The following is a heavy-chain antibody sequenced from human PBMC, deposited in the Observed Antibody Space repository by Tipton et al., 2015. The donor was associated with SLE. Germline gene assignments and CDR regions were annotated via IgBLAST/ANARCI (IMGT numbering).Heavy chain of an antibody. D-gene: IGHD3-22*01. CDR1: GGSMSNYY. CDR3: ARDEYRYDATGYHLLGHFDF. J-gene: IGHJ4*02. CDR2: IYYSGST. V-gene: IGHV4-59*12. Sequence: LSLTCTVSGGSMSNYYWSWIRQPPEKGLEWIGYIYYSGSTNYNPSLKSRVTISVDTSKNQFSLKLRTVTAADTAVYYCARDEYRYDATGYHLLGHFDFWGQGTLVTVSS.